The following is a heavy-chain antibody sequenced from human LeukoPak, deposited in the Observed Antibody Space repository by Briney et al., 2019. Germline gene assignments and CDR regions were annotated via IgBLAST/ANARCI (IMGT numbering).Heavy chain of an antibody. J-gene: IGHJ6*02. Sequence: GGSLRLSCAASGFTFSDYYMSRIRQAPGKGLEWVSYISSSGSTIYYADSVKGRFTISRDNAKNSLYLQMNSLRAEDTAVYYCARDTYYYGSGSYYAYYYGMDVWGQGTTVTVSS. CDR3: ARDTYYYGSGSYYAYYYGMDV. D-gene: IGHD3-10*01. CDR1: GFTFSDYY. CDR2: ISSSGSTI. V-gene: IGHV3-11*01.